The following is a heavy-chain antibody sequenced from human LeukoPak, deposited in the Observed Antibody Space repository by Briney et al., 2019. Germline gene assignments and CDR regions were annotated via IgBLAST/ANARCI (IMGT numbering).Heavy chain of an antibody. CDR2: INPNNGGT. CDR3: ARDVTDYDYVWGSYRSYYFDY. J-gene: IGHJ4*02. D-gene: IGHD3-16*02. Sequence: ASVKVSCKASGYTFTGYYLHWVRQAPGQGLEWMGWINPNNGGTNYAQKFQGRVTMTRDTSISTAYMELSRLRSDDTAVYYCARDVTDYDYVWGSYRSYYFDYWGQGTLVTVSS. CDR1: GYTFTGYY. V-gene: IGHV1-2*02.